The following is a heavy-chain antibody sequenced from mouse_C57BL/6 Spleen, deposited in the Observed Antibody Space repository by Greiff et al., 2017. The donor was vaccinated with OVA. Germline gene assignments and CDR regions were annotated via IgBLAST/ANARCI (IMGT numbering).Heavy chain of an antibody. CDR2: IHPNSGST. CDR3: ARRGDGNYGYFDV. J-gene: IGHJ1*03. V-gene: IGHV1-64*01. CDR1: GYTFTSYW. Sequence: VQLQQPGAELVKPGASVKLSCKASGYTFTSYWMHWVKQRPGQGLEWIGMIHPNSGSTNYNEKFKSKATLTVDKSSSTAYMQLSSLTSEDSAVYYCARRGDGNYGYFDVWGTGTTVTVSS. D-gene: IGHD2-1*01.